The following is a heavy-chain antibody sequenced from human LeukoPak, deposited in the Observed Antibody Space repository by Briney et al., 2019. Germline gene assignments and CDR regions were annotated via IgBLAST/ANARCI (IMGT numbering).Heavy chain of an antibody. CDR1: RFTFSSYA. Sequence: GGSLRLSCAASRFTFSSYAMSWVRQAPGMRLEWVSTIGGSGGGIYYADSVKGRFTISRDNSQSTLYLQMNSLRAEDTAVYYCTRLFDHWGQGTLVVVSS. V-gene: IGHV3-23*01. CDR2: IGGSGGGI. J-gene: IGHJ4*02. CDR3: TRLFDH.